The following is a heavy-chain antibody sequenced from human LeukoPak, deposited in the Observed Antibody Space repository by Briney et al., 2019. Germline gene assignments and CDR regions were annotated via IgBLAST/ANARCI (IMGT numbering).Heavy chain of an antibody. CDR2: INHSGST. D-gene: IGHD2-2*01. J-gene: IGHJ4*02. CDR3: ARGRLVVPAAMLGYFDY. CDR1: GGSFSGYY. Sequence: PSETLSLTCAVYGGSFSGYYWSWIRQPPGKGLEWIGEINHSGSTNYNPSLKSRVTISVDTSKNQFSLKLSSVTAADTAVYYCARGRLVVPAAMLGYFDYWGQETLVTVSS. V-gene: IGHV4-34*01.